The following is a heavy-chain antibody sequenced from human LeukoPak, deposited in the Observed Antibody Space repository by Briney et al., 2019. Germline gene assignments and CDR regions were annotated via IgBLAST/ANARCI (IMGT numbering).Heavy chain of an antibody. V-gene: IGHV3-21*01. J-gene: IGHJ4*02. CDR2: ISSSSSYI. Sequence: GRSLRLSCAASGLTFSSYSMNWVRQAAGKGLEWVSSISSSSSYIYYADSVKGRFTISRDNAKNSLYLQMNSLRAEDTAVYYCAREYCSGGSCYSFGDYFDYWGQGTLVTVSS. CDR3: AREYCSGGSCYSFGDYFDY. D-gene: IGHD2-15*01. CDR1: GLTFSSYS.